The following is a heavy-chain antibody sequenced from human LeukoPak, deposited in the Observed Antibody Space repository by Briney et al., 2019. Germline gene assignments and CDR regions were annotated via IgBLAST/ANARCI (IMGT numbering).Heavy chain of an antibody. V-gene: IGHV4-4*07. J-gene: IGHJ5*02. D-gene: IGHD2-2*01. Sequence: KPSETLSLTCTVSGGSISTYYWSWIRQPAGRGLEWIGRIYSSGSTNYNPSLESRVTMSVDTSQNQFSLKLSSVTAADTAVYYCVRESLVVSPYWFDPWGQGTLVTVSS. CDR2: IYSSGST. CDR1: GGSISTYY. CDR3: VRESLVVSPYWFDP.